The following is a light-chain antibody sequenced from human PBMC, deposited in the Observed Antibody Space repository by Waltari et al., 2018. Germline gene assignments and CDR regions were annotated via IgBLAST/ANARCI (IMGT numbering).Light chain of an antibody. CDR3: QTGGHGTWV. V-gene: IGLV4-69*01. CDR2: VNRDGSH. CDR1: SGHSSNV. Sequence: QLVLTRSPSASASLGASVKLTCTLSSGHSSNVIAWLQQQPEKGRRYLMKVNRDGSHSKGDEIPDRFSGSSAGAERYLTISSLQSEDEADYYCQTGGHGTWVFGGGTKLTVL. J-gene: IGLJ3*02.